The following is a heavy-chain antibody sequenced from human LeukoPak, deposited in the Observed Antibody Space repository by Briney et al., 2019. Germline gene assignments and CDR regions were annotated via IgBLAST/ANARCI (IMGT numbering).Heavy chain of an antibody. D-gene: IGHD2-8*01. CDR1: GYTFTGYY. Sequence: ASVKVSCKASGYTFTGYYMHWVRQAPGQGLEWMGWINPNSGGTNYAQKFQGRVTMTRDTSISTAYMELSRLRSDDTAVYFCARSAEHCNNGVCFTDYYMDVWGKGTTVTIS. V-gene: IGHV1-2*02. CDR3: ARSAEHCNNGVCFTDYYMDV. CDR2: INPNSGGT. J-gene: IGHJ6*03.